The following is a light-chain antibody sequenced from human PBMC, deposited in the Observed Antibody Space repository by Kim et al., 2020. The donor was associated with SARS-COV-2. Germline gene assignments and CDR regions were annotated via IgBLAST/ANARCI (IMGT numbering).Light chain of an antibody. CDR3: QQLNSYPLT. V-gene: IGKV1-9*01. CDR1: QGISTS. CDR2: AAS. J-gene: IGKJ4*01. Sequence: AAVRDRVTITCRASQGISTSLAWYQQKPGKGPKLLIYAASTLQRGVPSRFTGSGSGTDFTLTISTLQPEDFATYHCQQLNSYPLTFGGGTKVDIK.